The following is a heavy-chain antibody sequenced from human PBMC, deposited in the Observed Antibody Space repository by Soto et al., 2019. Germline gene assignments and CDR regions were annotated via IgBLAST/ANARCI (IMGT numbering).Heavy chain of an antibody. V-gene: IGHV4-31*03. CDR3: ASAELRGYDFWSGYPGPFHY. J-gene: IGHJ4*02. CDR2: IYYSGST. Sequence: SETLSLTCTVSGGSISSVGYYWSWIRQHPGKGREWIGYIYYSGSTYYNPSLKSRGTISVDTSKNQFSLKLSSVTAADTAVYYCASAELRGYDFWSGYPGPFHYWGQGTLVTVAS. D-gene: IGHD3-3*01. CDR1: GGSISSVGYY.